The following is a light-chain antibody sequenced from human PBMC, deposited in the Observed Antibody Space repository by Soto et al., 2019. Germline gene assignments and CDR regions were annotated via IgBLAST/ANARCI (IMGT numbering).Light chain of an antibody. CDR3: EPGYRNTHKV. J-gene: IGLJ3*02. V-gene: IGLV4-60*02. CDR1: SGHSTYI. CDR2: LDRSGSY. Sequence: QLVLTQSSSASASLGSSVKLTCILSSGHSTYIIAWHQQQPGKAPRFLMTLDRSGSYNRGSGVPDRFSGSSSGADRYLTIPTLRFGDGGNYYCEPGYRNTHKVFGGGTKLPVL.